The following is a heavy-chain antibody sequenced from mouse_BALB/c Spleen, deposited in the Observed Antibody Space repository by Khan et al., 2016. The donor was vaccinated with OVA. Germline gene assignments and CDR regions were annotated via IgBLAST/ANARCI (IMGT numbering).Heavy chain of an antibody. CDR2: ISDGGSYT. D-gene: IGHD1-1*02. CDR1: GFTFSDYY. J-gene: IGHJ3*01. V-gene: IGHV5-4*02. Sequence: DVQLLETGGGLVKPGGSLKLSCAASGFTFSDYYMYWVRQTPEKRLEWVATISDGGSYTYYPDSVKGRFTISRDDVKNNLYLQMSSLKSEDTAMYYCARGFYGGPFTYWGQGTLVTVSA. CDR3: ARGFYGGPFTY.